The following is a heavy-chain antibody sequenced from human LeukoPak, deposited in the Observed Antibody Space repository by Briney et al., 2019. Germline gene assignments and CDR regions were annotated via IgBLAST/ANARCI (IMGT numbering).Heavy chain of an antibody. J-gene: IGHJ4*02. CDR2: IYYSGST. CDR1: GGSISSYY. CDR3: ARHAGADYSSWNYFDY. V-gene: IGHV4-59*08. D-gene: IGHD6-13*01. Sequence: SETLSLTCTVSGGSISSYYWSWIRQPPGKGLEWMGYIYYSGSTNYNPSLKSRVTISVDTSKNQFSLKLSSVTAADTAVYYCARHAGADYSSWNYFDYWGQGTLVTVSS.